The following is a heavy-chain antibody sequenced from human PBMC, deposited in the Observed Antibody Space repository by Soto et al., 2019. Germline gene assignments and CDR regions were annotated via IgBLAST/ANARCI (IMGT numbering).Heavy chain of an antibody. CDR1: GFTFSSYG. CDR2: ISYDGSNK. D-gene: IGHD3-22*01. J-gene: IGHJ4*02. CDR3: AKEGPVAYDSSGDYYFDY. Sequence: QVQLVESGGGLVQPGRSLRLSCAASGFTFSSYGMHWVRQAPGKGLEWVAVISYDGSNKYYADSVKGRFTISRDNSKNTLYLQMNSLRAEDTAVYYCAKEGPVAYDSSGDYYFDYWGQGTLVTVSS. V-gene: IGHV3-30*18.